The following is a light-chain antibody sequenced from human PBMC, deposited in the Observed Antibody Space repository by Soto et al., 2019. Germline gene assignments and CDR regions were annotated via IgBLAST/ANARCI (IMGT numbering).Light chain of an antibody. CDR1: SSDVGSYNL. CDR3: CSYAGSNILYV. CDR2: EGS. V-gene: IGLV2-23*01. J-gene: IGLJ1*01. Sequence: QSVLTQPASVSGSPGQSITISCTGTSSDVGSYNLVSWYQQHPGKAPKLMIYEGSKRPSGVSNRFSGSKSGNTASLTISGLQAEDEADYYCCSYAGSNILYVFGSGTKLTVL.